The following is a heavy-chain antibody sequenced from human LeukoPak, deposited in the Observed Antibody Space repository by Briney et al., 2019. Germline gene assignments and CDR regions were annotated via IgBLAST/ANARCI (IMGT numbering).Heavy chain of an antibody. J-gene: IGHJ4*02. CDR3: ATAKWEYFYFDS. Sequence: SETLSLTCTVSGGSLSRGGYYWSWIRQPPGKGLEWIGYTSYSGGTYYNPSLLSRITMSVDRSQNQFSLKMRDFTAADTSVYCCATAKWEYFYFDSWGQRALVAASS. CDR2: TSYSGGT. V-gene: IGHV4-31*03. CDR1: GGSLSRGGYY. D-gene: IGHD1-26*01.